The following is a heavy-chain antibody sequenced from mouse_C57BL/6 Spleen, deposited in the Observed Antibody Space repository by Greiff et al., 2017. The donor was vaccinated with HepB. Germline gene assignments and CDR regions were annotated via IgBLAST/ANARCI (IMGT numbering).Heavy chain of an antibody. V-gene: IGHV1-52*01. J-gene: IGHJ3*01. CDR2: IDPSDSET. CDR1: GYTFTSYW. CDR3: AREGAYYCKSLAY. Sequence: VKLQQPGAELVRPGSSVKLSCKASGYTFTSYWMHWVKQRPIQGLEWIGNIDPSDSETHYNQKFKDKATLTVDKSSSTAYMQLSSLTSEDSAVYYCAREGAYYCKSLAYWGQVTLVTVSA. D-gene: IGHD2-10*01.